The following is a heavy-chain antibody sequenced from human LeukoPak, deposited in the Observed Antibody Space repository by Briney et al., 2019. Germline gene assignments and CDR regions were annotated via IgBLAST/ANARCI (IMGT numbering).Heavy chain of an antibody. CDR1: GGSISSSSYY. Sequence: SETLSLTCTVSGGSISSSSYYWGWIRQPPGKGLEWIGSIYYSGSTYYNPSLKSRVTISVDTSKNQFSLKLSSVTAADTAVYYCARLRYDSSGYYYYYYYYMDVWGKGTTVTISS. J-gene: IGHJ6*03. CDR2: IYYSGST. D-gene: IGHD3-22*01. V-gene: IGHV4-39*01. CDR3: ARLRYDSSGYYYYYYYYMDV.